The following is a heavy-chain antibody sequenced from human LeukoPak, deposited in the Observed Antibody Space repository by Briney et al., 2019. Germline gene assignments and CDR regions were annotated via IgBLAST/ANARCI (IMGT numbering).Heavy chain of an antibody. D-gene: IGHD6-13*01. J-gene: IGHJ6*03. Sequence: GGSVRLLCGACGFTFSSYSMKWVRQAPGKGLEWVSSISSSCSYIYYADSVKGRFTISRDNAKNSLYLQTNSLRAEHTAVYYCAGSPAAATWLYYYMDVWGKGTTVTISS. V-gene: IGHV3-21*01. CDR2: ISSSCSYI. CDR3: AGSPAAATWLYYYMDV. CDR1: GFTFSSYS.